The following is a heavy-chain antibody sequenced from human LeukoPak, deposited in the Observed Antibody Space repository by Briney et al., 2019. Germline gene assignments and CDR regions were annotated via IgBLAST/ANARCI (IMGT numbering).Heavy chain of an antibody. CDR3: ARDIVVVVAASHYYYYCMDV. V-gene: IGHV1-69*04. J-gene: IGHJ6*02. CDR2: IIPILGIA. CDR1: GGTFSSYT. Sequence: SVKVSCKASGGTFSSYTISWVRQAPGQGLEWMGRIIPILGIANYAQKFQGGVTITADKSTSTAYMELSSLRSEDTAVYYCARDIVVVVAASHYYYYCMDVWGQGTTVTVSS. D-gene: IGHD2-15*01.